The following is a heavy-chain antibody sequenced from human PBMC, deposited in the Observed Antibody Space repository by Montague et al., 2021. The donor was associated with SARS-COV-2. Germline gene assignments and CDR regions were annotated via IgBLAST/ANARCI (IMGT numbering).Heavy chain of an antibody. CDR1: GFTFSQYP. Sequence: SLRLSCAASGFTFSQYPMHWVRQAPGKGLEWVSSIGAHGDSTYYADSVKGRFTVSRDNSKSTLYPQMNSLRREDTAVYYCASAYILNKWYEAYWGQGTLVTVSS. V-gene: IGHV3-23*01. CDR2: IGAHGDST. CDR3: ASAYILNKWYEAY. D-gene: IGHD2-15*01. J-gene: IGHJ4*02.